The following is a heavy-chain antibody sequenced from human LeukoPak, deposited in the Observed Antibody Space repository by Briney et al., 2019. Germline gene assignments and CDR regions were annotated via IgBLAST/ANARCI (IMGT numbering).Heavy chain of an antibody. CDR1: GFITRMFW. J-gene: IGHJ5*02. Sequence: GSLRLSCTTSGFITRMFWMTWVRQAPGKGLEWVANIKEGGSEKYYVDSVKGRFTISRDNARKSLFLQLNSLRAEDTAVYYCARDTIWFGEPTPTWFDPRGQGTRVTVSS. CDR2: IKEGGSEK. CDR3: ARDTIWFGEPTPTWFDP. V-gene: IGHV3-7*01. D-gene: IGHD3-10*01.